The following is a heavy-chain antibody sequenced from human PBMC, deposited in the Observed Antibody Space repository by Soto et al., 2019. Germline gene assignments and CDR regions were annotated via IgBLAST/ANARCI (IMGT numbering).Heavy chain of an antibody. CDR1: GGSISSYY. CDR3: AGMARDYYYYYGMDV. J-gene: IGHJ6*02. V-gene: IGHV4-59*04. CDR2: IYYSVST. Sequence: NPSETLSLTCTVSGGSISSYYWSWIRQPPGKGLEWIGYIYYSVSTYYNPSLKGRVTISVDTSKNQFSLKLSSVTAADTAVYYCAGMARDYYYYYGMDVWGQGTTVTVSS. D-gene: IGHD5-12*01.